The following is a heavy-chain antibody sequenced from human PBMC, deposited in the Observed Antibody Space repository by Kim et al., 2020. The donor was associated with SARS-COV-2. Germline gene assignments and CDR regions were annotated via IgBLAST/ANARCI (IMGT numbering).Heavy chain of an antibody. J-gene: IGHJ6*02. Sequence: SVKVSCKASGGTFSSYAISWVRQAPGQGLEWMGGIIPIFGTANYAQKFQGRVTITADESTSTAYMELSSLRSEDTAVYYCASFPPAGTTPADNYYYYYGMDVWGQGTTVTVSS. CDR1: GGTFSSYA. CDR2: IIPIFGTA. CDR3: ASFPPAGTTPADNYYYYYGMDV. V-gene: IGHV1-69*13. D-gene: IGHD1-1*01.